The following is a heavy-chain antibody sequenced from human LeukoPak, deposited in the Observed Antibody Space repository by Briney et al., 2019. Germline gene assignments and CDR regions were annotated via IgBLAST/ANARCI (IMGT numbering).Heavy chain of an antibody. D-gene: IGHD1-26*01. CDR1: GGSISSHY. V-gene: IGHV4-59*11. CDR3: ARPQNWDDAFDI. CDR2: IYYSGST. J-gene: IGHJ3*02. Sequence: PSETLSLTCTVSGGSISSHYWSWIRQPPGKGLEWIGYIYYSGSTNYNPSLKSRVTISVDTSKNQFSLKLSSVTAADTAVYYCARPQNWDDAFDIWGQGTMVTVSS.